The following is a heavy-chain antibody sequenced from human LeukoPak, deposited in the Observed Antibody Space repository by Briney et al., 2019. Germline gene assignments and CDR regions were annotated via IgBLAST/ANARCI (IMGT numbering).Heavy chain of an antibody. CDR3: ATSDTVSTYNWFDP. D-gene: IGHD5/OR15-5a*01. Sequence: SSETLSLTCNVSGGSISSNTYFWGWIRRPPGKGLEWIGSIRYSGSTYYNPSLKSRVTISVDTSKNQFSLNLSSLTAADTAVYYCATSDTVSTYNWFDPWGQGTLVTVS. J-gene: IGHJ5*02. CDR1: GGSISSNTYF. V-gene: IGHV4-39*01. CDR2: IRYSGST.